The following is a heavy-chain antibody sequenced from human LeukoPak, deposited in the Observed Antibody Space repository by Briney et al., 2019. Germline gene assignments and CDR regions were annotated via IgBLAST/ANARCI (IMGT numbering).Heavy chain of an antibody. Sequence: SETLSLTCTVSGGSISSGFYYWSWIRQPAGKGLEWLGRIYTSGSTNYNPSLKSRVTISLDTSKNQFSLKLSSVTAADPAVYYCAIDWEYGGYAGTLAYGGQGTLVTVSS. CDR3: AIDWEYGGYAGTLAY. D-gene: IGHD2-15*01. CDR2: IYTSGST. V-gene: IGHV4-61*02. CDR1: GGSISSGFYY. J-gene: IGHJ4*02.